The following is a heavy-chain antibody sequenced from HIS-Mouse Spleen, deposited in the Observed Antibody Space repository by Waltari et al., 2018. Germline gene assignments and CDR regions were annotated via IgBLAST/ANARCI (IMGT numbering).Heavy chain of an antibody. Sequence: QLQLQESGPGLVKPSETLSLTCTVSGGSISSSSYYWGWIRQPPGKGLEWIGSSYYSGRTYYHPSLKSRVTISGDTSKSQFSLKLSSVTAADTAVYYCAREIPYSSSWYDWYFDLWGHGTLVTVSS. J-gene: IGHJ2*01. V-gene: IGHV4-39*07. CDR3: AREIPYSSSWYDWYFDL. D-gene: IGHD6-13*01. CDR1: GGSISSSSYY. CDR2: SYYSGRT.